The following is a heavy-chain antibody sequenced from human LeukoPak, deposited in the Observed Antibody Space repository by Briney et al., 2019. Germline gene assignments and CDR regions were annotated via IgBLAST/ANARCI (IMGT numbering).Heavy chain of an antibody. CDR3: AREERAYYYDSSGYPDY. CDR1: EFTFSTYW. J-gene: IGHJ4*02. V-gene: IGHV3-7*01. D-gene: IGHD3-22*01. Sequence: GGSLRLSCAASEFTFSTYWMSWVRQAPGKGLEWVANVNQDGSAKYYVDSVKGRFTISRDNAKNSLYLQMNGLRAEDTAVYYCAREERAYYYDSSGYPDYWGQGTLVTVSS. CDR2: VNQDGSAK.